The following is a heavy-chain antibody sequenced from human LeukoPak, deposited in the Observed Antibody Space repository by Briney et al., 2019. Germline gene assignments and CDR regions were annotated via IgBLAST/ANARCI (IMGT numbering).Heavy chain of an antibody. CDR2: ISGSGGST. J-gene: IGHJ4*02. CDR3: AKADCSGGSCYSNY. CDR1: GFTFSSYA. V-gene: IGHV3-23*01. D-gene: IGHD2-15*01. Sequence: GGSLRLSCAASGFTFSSYAMSWVRQAPGKGLEWVSAISGSGGSTYYAVSVKGRFTISRDNSKNTLYLQMNSLRAEDTAVYYCAKADCSGGSCYSNYWGQGTLVTVSS.